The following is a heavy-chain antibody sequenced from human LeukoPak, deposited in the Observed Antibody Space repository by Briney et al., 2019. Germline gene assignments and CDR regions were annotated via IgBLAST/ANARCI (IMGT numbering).Heavy chain of an antibody. CDR2: SGTVGDT. CDR3: VRAAMPYIINGRRFDY. J-gene: IGHJ4*02. V-gene: IGHV3-13*04. D-gene: IGHD2-2*01. CDR1: GFTSSAYD. Sequence: LPGGSLRLSCAASGFTSSAYDMHWVRQITGGGLEWVSTSGTVGDTFYSDSVKGRFTISRENAKNSVHLQMNSLRVEDSAIYFCVRAAMPYIINGRRFDYWGQGTLVTVSS.